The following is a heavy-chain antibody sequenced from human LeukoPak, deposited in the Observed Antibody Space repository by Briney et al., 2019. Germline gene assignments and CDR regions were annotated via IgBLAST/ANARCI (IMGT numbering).Heavy chain of an antibody. Sequence: GRSLRLSCAASGFTFSSYSMNWLRQAPEKGLEWVSYISISSSTIYYADSVKGRFTISRDNAKNSLYLQMNSLRDEDTAVYYCARGRVTGSYTIDAFDIGGQGTMVTVS. CDR2: ISISSSTI. CDR3: ARGRVTGSYTIDAFDI. CDR1: GFTFSSYS. D-gene: IGHD1-26*01. J-gene: IGHJ3*02. V-gene: IGHV3-48*02.